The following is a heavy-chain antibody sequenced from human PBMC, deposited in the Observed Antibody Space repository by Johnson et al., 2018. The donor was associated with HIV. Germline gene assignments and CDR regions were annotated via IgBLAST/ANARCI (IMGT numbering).Heavy chain of an antibody. CDR2: IWYDGRNK. Sequence: QVQLVESGGGVVQPGRSLRLSCAASGFTFSSYGMHWVRQAPGKGLEWVAVIWYDGRNKYYADSVKGRFTISRDHSKNTLYLQMGSLRAEDMAVYYCARDSNRYAFDIWGQGTMVTVSS. CDR1: GFTFSSYG. CDR3: ARDSNRYAFDI. D-gene: IGHD2-8*01. J-gene: IGHJ3*02. V-gene: IGHV3-33*01.